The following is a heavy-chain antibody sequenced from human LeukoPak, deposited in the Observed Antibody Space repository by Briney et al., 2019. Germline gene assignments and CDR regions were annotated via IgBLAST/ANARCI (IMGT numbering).Heavy chain of an antibody. Sequence: SETLSLTCTVSGGSISSSSYYWGWIRQPPGKGLEWIGSIYYSGSTYYNPPLKSRVTISVDTSKNQFSLKLSSVTAADTAVYYCASFNRESGWYGGHFDYWGQGTLVTVSS. CDR2: IYYSGST. CDR1: GGSISSSSYY. J-gene: IGHJ4*02. D-gene: IGHD6-19*01. V-gene: IGHV4-39*01. CDR3: ASFNRESGWYGGHFDY.